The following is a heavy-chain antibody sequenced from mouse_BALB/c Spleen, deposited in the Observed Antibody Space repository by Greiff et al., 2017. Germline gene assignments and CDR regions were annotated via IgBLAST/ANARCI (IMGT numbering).Heavy chain of an antibody. J-gene: IGHJ4*01. V-gene: IGHV1S137*01. CDR3: ARSEYGNYVRAMDY. Sequence: QVQLQQSGAELVRPGVSVKISCKGSGYTFTDYAMHWVKQSHAKSLEWIGVISTYYGDASYNQKFKGKATMTVDKSSSTAYMELARLTSEDSAIYYCARSEYGNYVRAMDYWGQGTSVTVSS. D-gene: IGHD2-10*02. CDR1: GYTFTDYA. CDR2: ISTYYGDA.